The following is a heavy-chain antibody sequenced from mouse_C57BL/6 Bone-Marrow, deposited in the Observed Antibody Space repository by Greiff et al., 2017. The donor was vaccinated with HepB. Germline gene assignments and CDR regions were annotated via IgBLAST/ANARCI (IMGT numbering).Heavy chain of an antibody. CDR3: VRDCDYPLAY. J-gene: IGHJ3*01. CDR2: IRSKSSNYAT. D-gene: IGHD2-4*01. Sequence: EVQLVESGGGLVQPKGSLKLSCAASGFTFNTYAMHWVRQAPGKGLEWVVRIRSKSSNYATYYADSVKDRFTISRDDSQSMLYLQMNNLKTEDTAMYYCVRDCDYPLAYWGQGTLVTVSA. V-gene: IGHV10-3*01. CDR1: GFTFNTYA.